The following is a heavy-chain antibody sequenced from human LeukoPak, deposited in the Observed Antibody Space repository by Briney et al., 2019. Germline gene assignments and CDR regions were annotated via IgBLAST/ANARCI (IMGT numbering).Heavy chain of an antibody. Sequence: GGSLRLSCAASGFTFSSYGMHWVRQAPGKGLEWVAVISYDGSNKYYADSVKGRFTISRDNSKNTLYLQMNSLRVDDTAVYYCAREGWFTMIEVIIKGLDYWGQGTLVTVSS. J-gene: IGHJ4*02. V-gene: IGHV3-30*03. D-gene: IGHD3-22*01. CDR1: GFTFSSYG. CDR2: ISYDGSNK. CDR3: AREGWFTMIEVIIKGLDY.